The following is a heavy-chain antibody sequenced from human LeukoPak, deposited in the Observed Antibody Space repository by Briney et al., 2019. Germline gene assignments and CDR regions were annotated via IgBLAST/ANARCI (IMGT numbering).Heavy chain of an antibody. V-gene: IGHV3-66*01. CDR2: IYSGGST. CDR1: GFTVSSNY. J-gene: IGHJ5*02. Sequence: GGSLRLSCAASGFTVSSNYMSWVRQAPGKGLEWVSVIYSGGSTYYADSVKGRFTISRDNSKNTLYLQMNSLRAEDTAVYYCARGGSSIAVAGYDWFDPWGQGTLVTVSS. D-gene: IGHD6-19*01. CDR3: ARGGSSIAVAGYDWFDP.